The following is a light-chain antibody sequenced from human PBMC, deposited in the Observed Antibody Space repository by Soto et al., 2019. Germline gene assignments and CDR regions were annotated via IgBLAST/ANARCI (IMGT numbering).Light chain of an antibody. CDR2: AAS. CDR3: QKYSSVPV. CDR1: QGIRNF. J-gene: IGKJ3*01. V-gene: IGKV1-27*01. Sequence: DIQMTQSPTSLSASVGDRVTITCRASQGIRNFVAWYQQKPGKAPKLLIYAASTLQSGFPSRFSGSGSGTDFTLTINTLQPEDVATYSCQKYSSVPVFGPGSKVENK.